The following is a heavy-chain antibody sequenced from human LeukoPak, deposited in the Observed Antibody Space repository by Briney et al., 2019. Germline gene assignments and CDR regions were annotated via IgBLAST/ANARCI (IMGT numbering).Heavy chain of an antibody. CDR3: AKDTTDDAFDI. V-gene: IGHV3-9*01. CDR2: ISWNSGSI. J-gene: IGHJ3*02. Sequence: PGGSLRLSCAASGFTFDDYAMQWVRQAPGKGLEWVSGISWNSGSIGYGDSVKGRFTISRDNAKNTLYLQMNSLRAEDTAVYYCAKDTTDDAFDIWGQGTMVTVSS. CDR1: GFTFDDYA.